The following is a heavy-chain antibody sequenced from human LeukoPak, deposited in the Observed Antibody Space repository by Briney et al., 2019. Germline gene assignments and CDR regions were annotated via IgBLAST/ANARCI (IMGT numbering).Heavy chain of an antibody. J-gene: IGHJ4*02. CDR3: AKEPYYYGSGSPYLDY. Sequence: PGGSLRLSCAASGFTFSRYWMNWVRQAPGKGLVWVSRINGDGTSTSYADSVKGRFTISRDNAKNTLYLQMNSLRAEDTAVYYCAKEPYYYGSGSPYLDYWGQGTLVTVSS. CDR1: GFTFSRYW. D-gene: IGHD3-10*01. V-gene: IGHV3-74*01. CDR2: INGDGTST.